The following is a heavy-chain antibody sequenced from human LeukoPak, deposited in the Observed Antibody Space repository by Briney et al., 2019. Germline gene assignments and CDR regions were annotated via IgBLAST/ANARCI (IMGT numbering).Heavy chain of an antibody. V-gene: IGHV1-46*01. Sequence: ASVKVSCKASAYTFTSYYMHWVRQAPGQGLEWMGVINPFGGSTSNAQKFQGRVTMTRDTSTRTVYMELSSLRSEDTAVYYCARDRAASGNYYTFFDYWGQGTLVTVSS. D-gene: IGHD3-10*01. CDR1: AYTFTSYY. J-gene: IGHJ4*02. CDR2: INPFGGST. CDR3: ARDRAASGNYYTFFDY.